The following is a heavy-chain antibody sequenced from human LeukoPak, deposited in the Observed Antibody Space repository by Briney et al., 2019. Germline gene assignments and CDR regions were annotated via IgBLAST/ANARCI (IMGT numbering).Heavy chain of an antibody. V-gene: IGHV3-23*01. D-gene: IGHD6-13*01. CDR3: AKERIAAPDNWFDP. CDR1: GFTFKSYA. Sequence: GGSLRLSCAASGFTFKSYAMTWVRQAPGKGLEWVSAIGGGGDKVFYADSVKGRFTISRDNSKNTLYLQMNSLRAEDTAVYYCAKERIAAPDNWFDPWGQGTLVTVSS. J-gene: IGHJ5*02. CDR2: IGGGGDKV.